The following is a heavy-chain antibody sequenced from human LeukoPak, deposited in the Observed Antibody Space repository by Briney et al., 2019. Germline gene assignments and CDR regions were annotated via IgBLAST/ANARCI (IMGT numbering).Heavy chain of an antibody. V-gene: IGHV4-59*08. CDR2: ISYSGST. D-gene: IGHD2-15*01. Sequence: SETLSLTCTVSGGSISSYYWSWIRQPPGKGLEWIGHISYSGSTNYNPSLKSRVTMSVDTSKNQFSLKLSSVTAADTAVYYCAINSPPNRYCSGGSCYFFDYWGQGTLVTVSS. J-gene: IGHJ4*02. CDR1: GGSISSYY. CDR3: AINSPPNRYCSGGSCYFFDY.